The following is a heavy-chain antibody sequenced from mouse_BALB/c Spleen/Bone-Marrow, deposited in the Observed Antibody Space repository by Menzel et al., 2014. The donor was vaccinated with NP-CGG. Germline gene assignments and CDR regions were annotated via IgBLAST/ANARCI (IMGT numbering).Heavy chain of an antibody. CDR1: GYSITSGYS. CDR2: IHYSGST. Sequence: EVKLMESGPDLVKPSQSLSLTCTVTGYSITSGYSCHWIRQFPGNKLEWMGYIHYSGSTNYNPSLKSRISITRDTSKNQFFLQLNSVTTEDTATYYCARRTTVVAPLDYWGQGTTLTVSS. J-gene: IGHJ2*01. V-gene: IGHV3-1*02. D-gene: IGHD1-1*01. CDR3: ARRTTVVAPLDY.